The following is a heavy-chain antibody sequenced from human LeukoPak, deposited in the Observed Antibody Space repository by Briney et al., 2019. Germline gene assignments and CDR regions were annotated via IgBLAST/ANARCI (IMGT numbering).Heavy chain of an antibody. CDR3: ARDRASPGTYYYDSSGYDAFDI. CDR2: IYYSGST. V-gene: IGHV4-59*01. Sequence: PSETLSLTCNVSGGSMSNIYYWSWIRQPPGKGLEWIGYIYYSGSTNYNPSLKSRVTISVDTSKNQFSLKLSSVTAADTAVYYCARDRASPGTYYYDSSGYDAFDIWGQGTMVTVSS. J-gene: IGHJ3*02. D-gene: IGHD3-22*01. CDR1: GGSMSNIYY.